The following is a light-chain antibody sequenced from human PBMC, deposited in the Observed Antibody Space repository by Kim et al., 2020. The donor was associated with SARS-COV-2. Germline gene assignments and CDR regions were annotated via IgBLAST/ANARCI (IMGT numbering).Light chain of an antibody. Sequence: SSELTQDPAVSVALGQTVRITCQGDSLRSYYASWYQQKPGQAPVLVISGKNNRPSGIPDRFSGSGSGNTASLTITGAQAEDEADYYCNSRDSSGNHLVFG. CDR3: NSRDSSGNHLV. V-gene: IGLV3-19*01. CDR1: SLRSYY. CDR2: GKN. J-gene: IGLJ3*02.